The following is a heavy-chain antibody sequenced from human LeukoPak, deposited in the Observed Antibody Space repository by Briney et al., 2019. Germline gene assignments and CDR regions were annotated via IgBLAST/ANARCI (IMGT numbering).Heavy chain of an antibody. V-gene: IGHV4-34*01. CDR1: GGSFSGYY. J-gene: IGHJ5*02. CDR3: ARAWDTVVVPAVGWFDP. CDR2: INHSGST. D-gene: IGHD2-2*01. Sequence: SETLSLTCAVYGGSFSGYYWSWIRQPPGKGLEWIGEINHSGSTNYNPSLKSRVTISVDTSKNQFSLKLSSVTAADTAVYYCARAWDTVVVPAVGWFDPWGQGTLVTVSS.